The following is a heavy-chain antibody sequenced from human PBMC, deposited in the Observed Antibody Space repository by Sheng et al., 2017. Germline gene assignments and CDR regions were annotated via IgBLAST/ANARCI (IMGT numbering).Heavy chain of an antibody. V-gene: IGHV1-69*13. J-gene: IGHJ5*02. CDR1: GGTFSSYA. Sequence: QVQLVQSGAEVKKPGSSVKVSCKASGGTFSSYAISWVRQAPGQGLEWMGGIIPIFGTANYAQKFQGRVMITADESTSTAYMELSSLRSEDTAVYYCARSPGGCSGGSCYGWFDPWGQGTLVTVSS. CDR3: ARSPGGCSGGSCYGWFDP. D-gene: IGHD2-15*01. CDR2: IIPIFGTA.